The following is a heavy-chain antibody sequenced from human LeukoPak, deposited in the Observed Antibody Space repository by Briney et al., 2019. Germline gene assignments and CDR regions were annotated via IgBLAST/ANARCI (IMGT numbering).Heavy chain of an antibody. D-gene: IGHD3-22*01. V-gene: IGHV3-23*01. CDR3: AKDHYYDSSGYSEYFQH. J-gene: IGHJ1*01. Sequence: GGSLRLSCAASGFTFSSYAMSWVRQAPGKGLEWVSNISGSGVSGGNTYYADSVKGRFTISRDNSKNTLYLQMNSLRAEDTAVYYCAKDHYYDSSGYSEYFQHWGQGTLVTVSS. CDR1: GFTFSSYA. CDR2: ISGSGVSGGNT.